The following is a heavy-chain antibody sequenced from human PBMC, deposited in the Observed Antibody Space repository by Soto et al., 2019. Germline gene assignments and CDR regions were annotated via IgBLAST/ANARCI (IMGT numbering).Heavy chain of an antibody. V-gene: IGHV1-18*01. Sequence: ASGKVSCKASGYTFTSYGISWVRQAPGQGLEWMGRISTYNGDTNYAQNLQGRVTMTTDTSTSTAYMELRSLRSDDTAVYYCAKAMVRGVLDYWGQGSLVTVSS. CDR1: GYTFTSYG. J-gene: IGHJ4*02. CDR2: ISTYNGDT. CDR3: AKAMVRGVLDY. D-gene: IGHD3-10*01.